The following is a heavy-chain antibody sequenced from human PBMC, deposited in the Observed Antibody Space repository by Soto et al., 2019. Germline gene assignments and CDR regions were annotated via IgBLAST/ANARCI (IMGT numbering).Heavy chain of an antibody. V-gene: IGHV3-30*03. J-gene: IGHJ4*02. Sequence: PGGSLRLSCAASGFTVSSYGMHWVRQAPGKGLEWVAVISRDGGTKYYADSVKGRFTISRDNSRNTLFLEMNSLRGDDMAVYYCTGEVASGYWGQGTPVTVSS. D-gene: IGHD2-8*02. CDR3: TGEVASGY. CDR2: ISRDGGTK. CDR1: GFTVSSYG.